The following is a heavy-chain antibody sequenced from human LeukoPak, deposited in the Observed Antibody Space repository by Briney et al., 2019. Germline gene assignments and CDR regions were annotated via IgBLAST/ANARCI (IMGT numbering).Heavy chain of an antibody. V-gene: IGHV3-33*01. CDR2: IWYDGSNK. D-gene: IGHD6-19*01. Sequence: GGSLRLSCAASGFTFSSYGMHWVRQAPGKGLEWVAVIWYDGSNKYYADSVKGRFTISRDNSKNTLYLQMNSLRAEDTAVYYCARDAGSGYSSGWFDYWGQGTLVTVSS. J-gene: IGHJ4*02. CDR3: ARDAGSGYSSGWFDY. CDR1: GFTFSSYG.